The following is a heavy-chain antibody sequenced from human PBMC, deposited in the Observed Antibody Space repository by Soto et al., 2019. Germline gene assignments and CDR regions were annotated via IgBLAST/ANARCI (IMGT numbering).Heavy chain of an antibody. V-gene: IGHV3-23*01. J-gene: IGHJ3*02. D-gene: IGHD3-3*01. CDR1: GFTFSSYA. CDR2: ISGSGGST. Sequence: EVQLLESGGGLVQPGGSLRLSCAASGFTFSSYAMSWVRQAPGKGLEWVSAISGSGGSTYYADSVKGRFTISRDNSKNTLYLQMNSLRAEDTVVYYCANCPLGSYDSSAFDIWGQVTMVTVSS. CDR3: ANCPLGSYDSSAFDI.